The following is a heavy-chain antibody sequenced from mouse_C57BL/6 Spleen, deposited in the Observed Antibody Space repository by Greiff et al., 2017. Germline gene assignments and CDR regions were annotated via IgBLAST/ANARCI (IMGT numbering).Heavy chain of an antibody. CDR2: ISSGSSTI. CDR1: GFTFSDYG. Sequence: EVHLVESGGGLVKPGGSLKLSCAASGFTFSDYGMHWVRQAPEKGLEWVAYISSGSSTIYYADTVKGRFTISRDNAKNTLFLQMTSLRSEDTAMYYCARPLYDYDAWFAYWGQGTLVPVSA. J-gene: IGHJ3*01. V-gene: IGHV5-17*01. CDR3: ARPLYDYDAWFAY. D-gene: IGHD2-4*01.